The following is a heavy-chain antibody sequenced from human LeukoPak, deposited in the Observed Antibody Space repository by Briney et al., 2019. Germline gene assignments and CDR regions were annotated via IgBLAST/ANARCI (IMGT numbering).Heavy chain of an antibody. CDR2: IRSPADGGAT. CDR1: GFRFDNYG. D-gene: IGHD4-17*01. CDR3: TRDVTDYGDYIGWLDP. Sequence: PGGSLRLSCTTSGFRFDNYGMTWVRQAPGKGLEWVAFIRSPADGGATHYAASVEGRFTISRDDSKNIAYLQMNSLKTEDTAVYYCTRDVTDYGDYIGWLDPWGRGTQVTVSS. J-gene: IGHJ5*02. V-gene: IGHV3-49*04.